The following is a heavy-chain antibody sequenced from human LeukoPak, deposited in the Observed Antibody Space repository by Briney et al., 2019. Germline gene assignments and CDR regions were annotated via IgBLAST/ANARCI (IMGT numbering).Heavy chain of an antibody. J-gene: IGHJ4*02. D-gene: IGHD2-2*01. CDR2: ISGSGATR. CDR3: VAEVLVAFYY. V-gene: IGHV3-23*01. CDR1: GFTFSNYA. Sequence: GGSLRLSCASSGFTFSNYAMSWVRQAPGKGLEWVATISGSGATRNYADSVKGRFTISRDNSKNTLYLQINSLRAEDTALYYCVAEVLVAFYYWGQGTLVTVSS.